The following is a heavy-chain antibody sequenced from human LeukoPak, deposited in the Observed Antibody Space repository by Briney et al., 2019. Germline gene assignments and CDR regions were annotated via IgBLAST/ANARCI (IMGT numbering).Heavy chain of an antibody. CDR2: IYYSGST. J-gene: IGHJ6*02. CDR3: AKYMVRGVIKGKNYYGMDV. D-gene: IGHD3-10*01. V-gene: IGHV4-39*01. Sequence: SETLSLTCTVSGGSISSSSYYCGWIRQPPGKGLEWIGSIYYSGSTYYNPSLKSRVTISVDTSKNQFSLKLSSVTAADTAVYYCAKYMVRGVIKGKNYYGMDVWGQGTTVTVSS. CDR1: GGSISSSSYY.